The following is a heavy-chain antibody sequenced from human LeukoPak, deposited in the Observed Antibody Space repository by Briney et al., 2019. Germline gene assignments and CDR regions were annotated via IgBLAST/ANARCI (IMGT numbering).Heavy chain of an antibody. CDR3: ARDGAQDIVVVPVDAFDI. CDR1: GFTFSSYW. Sequence: GGSLRLSCAASGFTFSSYWMSWVRQAPGKGLEWVAVISYDGSNKYYADSVRGRFTISRDNSKNTLYLQMNSLRAEDTAVYYCARDGAQDIVVVPVDAFDIWGQGTMVTVSS. J-gene: IGHJ3*02. CDR2: ISYDGSNK. D-gene: IGHD2-2*01. V-gene: IGHV3-30*03.